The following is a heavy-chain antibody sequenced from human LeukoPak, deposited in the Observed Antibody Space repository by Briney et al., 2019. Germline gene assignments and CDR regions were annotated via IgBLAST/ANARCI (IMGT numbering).Heavy chain of an antibody. CDR1: GYTFTSYG. D-gene: IGHD1-20*01. Sequence: GASVKVSCKASGYTFTSYGISWVRQAPGQGLEWIGWIVVGSGNTNYAQKFQERVTITRDMSTSTAYMELSSLRSEDTAVYYCGADVVTGTAWLDYWGQGTLVTVSS. J-gene: IGHJ4*02. CDR3: GADVVTGTAWLDY. CDR2: IVVGSGNT. V-gene: IGHV1-58*02.